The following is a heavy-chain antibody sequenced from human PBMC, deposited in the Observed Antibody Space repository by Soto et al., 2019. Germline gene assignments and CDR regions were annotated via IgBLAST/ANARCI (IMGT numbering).Heavy chain of an antibody. D-gene: IGHD5-18*01. V-gene: IGHV1-3*01. CDR3: ARDGGYSYGYNFDY. Sequence: GASVKVSCKASGYTFTSYAMHWVCQAPGQRLEWMGWINAGNGNTKYSQKLQGRVTITRDTSASTAYMELSSLRSEDTAVYYCARDGGYSYGYNFDYWGQGTLVTVSS. CDR2: INAGNGNT. CDR1: GYTFTSYA. J-gene: IGHJ4*02.